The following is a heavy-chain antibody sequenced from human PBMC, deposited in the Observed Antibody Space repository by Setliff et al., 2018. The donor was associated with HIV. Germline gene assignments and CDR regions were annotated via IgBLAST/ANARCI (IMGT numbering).Heavy chain of an antibody. CDR2: INNDGSDT. CDR3: AREGGSSGSAGYFDY. Sequence: GGSLRLSCVASGFTIDNHWMHWVRQAPGEGLVWVSRINNDGSDTTYVDSVKGRFTISRDNGKNTVYLHMNSLRAEDTAIYYCAREGGSSGSAGYFDYWGQGISVTVSS. V-gene: IGHV3-74*01. J-gene: IGHJ4*02. CDR1: GFTIDNHW. D-gene: IGHD6-19*01.